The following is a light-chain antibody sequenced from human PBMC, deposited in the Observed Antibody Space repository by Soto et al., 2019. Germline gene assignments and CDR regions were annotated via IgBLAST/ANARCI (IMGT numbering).Light chain of an antibody. CDR1: QSIGNN. CDR3: MQGSHWPPIT. CDR2: AS. Sequence: DIQMTQSPSSLSASVGDRVTITCRASQSIGNNLNWYQQRPGKAPKLLMYASSLQSGVPSRFSGSGSGTDFTLKISRVEAEDVGLYYCMQGSHWPPITFGQGTRLEIK. J-gene: IGKJ5*01. V-gene: IGKV1-39*01.